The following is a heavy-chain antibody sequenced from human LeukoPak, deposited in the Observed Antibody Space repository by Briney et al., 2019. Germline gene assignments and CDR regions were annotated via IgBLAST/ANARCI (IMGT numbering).Heavy chain of an antibody. J-gene: IGHJ3*02. CDR3: ATDYHRFDYDSSGYYRSAFDI. CDR1: GGTFSSYA. CDR2: IIPIFGTA. V-gene: IGHV1-69*13. D-gene: IGHD3-22*01. Sequence: GASVKVSCKASGGTFSSYAISWVRQAPGQGLEWMGGIIPIFGTANYAQKFQGRVTITADESTSTAYMELSSLRSEDTAVYYCATDYHRFDYDSSGYYRSAFDIWGQGTMVTVSS.